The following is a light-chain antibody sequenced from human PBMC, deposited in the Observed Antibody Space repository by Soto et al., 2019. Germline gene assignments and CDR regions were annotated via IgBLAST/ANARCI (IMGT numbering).Light chain of an antibody. V-gene: IGKV3-20*01. J-gene: IGKJ2*01. CDR1: QSVSSSY. CDR2: GAS. CDR3: QQYETSPPKYT. Sequence: ESVLTQSPGTLSLSPGERATLSCRASQSVSSSYLAWYQQKPGQAPRLLIYGASSRATGIPDRFTGSGSGTDFTLTISRLEPEDFAVYYWQQYETSPPKYTFGQGTKLEIK.